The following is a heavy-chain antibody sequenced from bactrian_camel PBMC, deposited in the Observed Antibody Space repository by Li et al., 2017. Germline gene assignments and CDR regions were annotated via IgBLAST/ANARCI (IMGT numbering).Heavy chain of an antibody. CDR2: IGVDGSR. CDR1: GLVYPFWP. D-gene: IGHD2*01. V-gene: IGHV3S55*01. J-gene: IGHJ4*01. Sequence: HVQLVESGGGSAQAGGSLTPSCAASGLVYPFWPMAWFRQAPGKEPEGVAVIGVDGSRDYGNFVKGRFTISKDNDKNTLFLEMNNLEPDDTALYSCTARPCSRSGTLTYLWYSYYGRGTQVTVS.